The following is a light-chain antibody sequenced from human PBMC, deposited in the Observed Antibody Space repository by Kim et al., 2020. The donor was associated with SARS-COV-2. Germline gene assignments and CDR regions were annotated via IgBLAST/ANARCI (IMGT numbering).Light chain of an antibody. V-gene: IGLV10-54*01. CDR1: SSNVGNQV. CDR2: RNN. CDR3: LAWDSSLSVFV. Sequence: QAGLTQPPSVSKDLRQTATLTCTGSSSNVGNQVVAWLQQHQGHPPKLLSYRNNNRPSGISERFSASRSGNIASLTITGLQPEDEADYYCLAWDSSLSVFVFGDGTKVTVL. J-gene: IGLJ1*01.